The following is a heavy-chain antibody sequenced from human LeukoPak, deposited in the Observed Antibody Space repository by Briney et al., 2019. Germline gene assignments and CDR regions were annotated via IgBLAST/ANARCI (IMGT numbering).Heavy chain of an antibody. CDR1: GGSISSSSYY. Sequence: SETLSLTCTVSGGSISSSSYYWGWIRQPPGKGLVWIGSIYYSGSTYYNPSLKSRVTISVDTSKNQFSLKLSSVTAADTAVYSCARSYGSGSSAGYWGQGTLVTVSS. D-gene: IGHD3-10*01. CDR2: IYYSGST. CDR3: ARSYGSGSSAGY. V-gene: IGHV4-39*01. J-gene: IGHJ4*02.